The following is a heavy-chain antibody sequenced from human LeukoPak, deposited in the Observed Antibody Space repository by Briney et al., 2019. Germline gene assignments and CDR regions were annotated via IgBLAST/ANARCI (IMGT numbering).Heavy chain of an antibody. J-gene: IGHJ1*01. V-gene: IGHV3-48*03. CDR2: ISSSGSTI. CDR3: ARGVYSSGWYEGYFQH. Sequence: GGSLRLSCAASGFTFSSYEMNWVRQAPGKGLEWVSYISSSGSTIYYADSVKGRFTISRDNAKNSLYLQMNSLRAEDTAVYYCARGVYSSGWYEGYFQHWGQGTLVTVSS. CDR1: GFTFSSYE. D-gene: IGHD6-13*01.